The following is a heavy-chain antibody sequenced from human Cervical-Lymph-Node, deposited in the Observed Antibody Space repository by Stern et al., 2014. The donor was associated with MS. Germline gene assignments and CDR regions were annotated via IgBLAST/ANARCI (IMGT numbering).Heavy chain of an antibody. Sequence: EVQLVESGGGLVQPGGSLRLSCAASGFTFSSYAMSWVRQAPGKGLVWVSGISGGGGSTYYADSVKGRFTISRDNSRNTLYLQMNSLRVEDTAVYYCAKKGVATTSNPDYWGQGTLVTVSS. CDR2: ISGGGGST. CDR1: GFTFSSYA. D-gene: IGHD5-12*01. CDR3: AKKGVATTSNPDY. J-gene: IGHJ4*02. V-gene: IGHV3-23*04.